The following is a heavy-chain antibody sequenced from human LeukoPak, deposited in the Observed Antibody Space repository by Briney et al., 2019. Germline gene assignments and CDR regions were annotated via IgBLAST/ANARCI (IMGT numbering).Heavy chain of an antibody. CDR1: GFTVSSNY. Sequence: GGSLRLSCAASGFTVSSNYMSWVRQAPGKGLEWVSVFYAGDSTYYADSVKGRFTISRDNSKNTLHLQMNSLRAEDTAVYYCATHGSAHYYMDVWGKGTTVTISS. CDR3: ATHGSAHYYMDV. V-gene: IGHV3-53*01. D-gene: IGHD2-2*03. J-gene: IGHJ6*03. CDR2: FYAGDST.